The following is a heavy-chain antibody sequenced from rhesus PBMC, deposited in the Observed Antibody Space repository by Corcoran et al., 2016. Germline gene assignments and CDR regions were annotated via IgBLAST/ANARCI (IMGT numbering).Heavy chain of an antibody. CDR2: IYVSSGST. V-gene: IGHV4-127*01. CDR1: GYSSSSGYG. D-gene: IGHD1-1*01. CDR3: ARKLAYFDY. J-gene: IGHJ4*01. Sequence: QLQLQESGLGLVKPSETLSLTCAVAGYSSSSGYGWSWIRQPPGKGLEWIGYIYVSSGSTNYHPSLKNRVTISKDTSKNQFSLKLSSVTAADTAMYYCARKLAYFDYWGQGVLVTVSS.